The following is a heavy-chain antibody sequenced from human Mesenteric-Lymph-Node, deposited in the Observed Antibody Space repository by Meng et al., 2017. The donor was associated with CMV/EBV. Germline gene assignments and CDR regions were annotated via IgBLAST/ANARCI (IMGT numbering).Heavy chain of an antibody. CDR1: GFTFNSFA. J-gene: IGHJ4*02. D-gene: IGHD4-23*01. CDR3: ASLTTVVTPFDY. Sequence: GGSLRLSCAASGFTFNSFAMTWVRQAPGKGLEWVSSISSSSSYIYYADSVKGRFTISRDNAKNSLYLQMNSLRAEDTAVYYCASLTTVVTPFDYWGQGTLVTVSS. V-gene: IGHV3-21*01. CDR2: ISSSSSYI.